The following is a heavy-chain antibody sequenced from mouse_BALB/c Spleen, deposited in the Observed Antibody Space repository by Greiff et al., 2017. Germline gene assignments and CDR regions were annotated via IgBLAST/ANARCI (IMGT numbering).Heavy chain of an antibody. CDR2: ISYDGSN. J-gene: IGHJ1*01. CDR1: GYSITSGYY. Sequence: ESGPGLVKPSQSLSLTCSVTGYSITSGYYWNWIRQFPGNKLEWMGYISYDGSNNYNPSLKNRISITRDTSKNQFFLKLNSVTTEDTATYYCAREEGYDWYFDVWGAGTTVTVSS. D-gene: IGHD2-14*01. V-gene: IGHV3-6*02. CDR3: AREEGYDWYFDV.